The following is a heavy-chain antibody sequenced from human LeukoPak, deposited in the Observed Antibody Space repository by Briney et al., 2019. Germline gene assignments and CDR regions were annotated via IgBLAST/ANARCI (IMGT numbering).Heavy chain of an antibody. CDR1: GGSISSGDYY. CDR2: IYYSGST. D-gene: IGHD3-22*01. V-gene: IGHV4-30-4*01. J-gene: IGHJ4*02. CDR3: ARVGTDYYDSSGYYYEDY. Sequence: PSQTLSLTCTVSGGSISSGDYYWSWIRQPPGKGLEWIGYIYYSGSTYYNPSLKSRVTISVDTSKNQFSLKLSSVTAADTAVYYCARVGTDYYDSSGYYYEDYWGQGTLVTVSS.